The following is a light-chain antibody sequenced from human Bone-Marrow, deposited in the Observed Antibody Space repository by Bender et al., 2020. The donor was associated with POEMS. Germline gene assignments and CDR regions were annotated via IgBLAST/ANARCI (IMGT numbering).Light chain of an antibody. CDR2: GVS. V-gene: IGLV2-14*03. Sequence: QSALTQPASVSGSPGQSITFSCTGTNSDVGGYNYVSWYQHHPGKAPKLLIFGVSSRPAGVPDRFYAFKSGTSASLAISGLPSEDEADYYCAAWDAGLCVGVCGGETKLTLL. CDR3: AAWDAGLCVGV. J-gene: IGLJ3*02. CDR1: NSDVGGYNY.